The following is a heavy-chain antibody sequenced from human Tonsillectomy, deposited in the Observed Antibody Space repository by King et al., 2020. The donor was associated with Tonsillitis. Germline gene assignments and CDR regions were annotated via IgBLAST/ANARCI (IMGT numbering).Heavy chain of an antibody. Sequence: VQLVESGGGVVQPGRSLRLSCAASGFTFSSYGMNWVRQAPGKGLEWVAVIAYDGSNKYYADSVKGRFTISRENSKNKLYLQVNSLRAEETAVYFCAKEGEVVPAAIWGYYYYYIDVWGKGTTVTVSS. D-gene: IGHD2-2*02. CDR1: GFTFSSYG. CDR3: AKEGEVVPAAIWGYYYYYIDV. CDR2: IAYDGSNK. V-gene: IGHV3-30*18. J-gene: IGHJ6*03.